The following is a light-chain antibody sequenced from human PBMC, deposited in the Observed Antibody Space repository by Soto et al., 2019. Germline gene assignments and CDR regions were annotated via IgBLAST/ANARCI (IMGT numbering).Light chain of an antibody. Sequence: QSVLTQPPSASGTPGQRVTISCSGSSSNIGSNTVSWYQQLPLSAPKLLIYSNNQRPSGVPDRFSGSKSVTSASLAISGLQSGDEADYYCAAWDDRLNGRVFGGGTKVTVL. CDR1: SSNIGSNT. CDR3: AAWDDRLNGRV. CDR2: SNN. J-gene: IGLJ3*02. V-gene: IGLV1-44*01.